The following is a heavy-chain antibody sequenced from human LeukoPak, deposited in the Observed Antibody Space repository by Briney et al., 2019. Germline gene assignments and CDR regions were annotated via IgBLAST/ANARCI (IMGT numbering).Heavy chain of an antibody. CDR3: ARHRAASGTYQFDF. CDR1: GYTFTNYW. J-gene: IGHJ5*01. V-gene: IGHV5-51*01. D-gene: IGHD1-26*01. Sequence: GESLKISCETSGYTFTNYWIGWVRHMPGKGLEWMGIVYPGDPKTIYSPSFEGQVTISADKSIRIAYLQWSSLKASDTAMYYCARHRAASGTYQFDFWGQGTLVTVSS. CDR2: VYPGDPKT.